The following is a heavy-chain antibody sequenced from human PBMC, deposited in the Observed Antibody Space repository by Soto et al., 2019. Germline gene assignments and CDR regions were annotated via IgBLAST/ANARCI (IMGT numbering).Heavy chain of an antibody. J-gene: IGHJ4*02. Sequence: PSETLSLTCSVSGGSIRTSTYYWGWIRQPPGGILEWIGSVYYSGSAHYSPSLKSRVTISVDTSKNQFSLKLTSLTVADTAVYYCASQRGMSTMAFYYWGQGALVTVSS. CDR3: ASQRGMSTMAFYY. CDR2: VYYSGSA. V-gene: IGHV4-39*01. D-gene: IGHD3-10*01. CDR1: GGSIRTSTYY.